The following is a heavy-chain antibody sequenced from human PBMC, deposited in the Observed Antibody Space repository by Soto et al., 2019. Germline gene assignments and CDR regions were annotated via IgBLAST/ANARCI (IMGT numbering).Heavy chain of an antibody. D-gene: IGHD4-4*01. J-gene: IGHJ4*02. V-gene: IGHV3-48*03. CDR2: ISSSGSTI. CDR1: GFTFSSYE. CDR3: ARVRDSSMCYFDY. Sequence: GGSLRLSCAASGFTFSSYEMNWVRQAPGKGLEWVSYISSSGSTIYYADSVKGRFTISRDNAKNSLYLQMNSLRAEDTAVYYCARVRDSSMCYFDYCGQGSLVTVSS.